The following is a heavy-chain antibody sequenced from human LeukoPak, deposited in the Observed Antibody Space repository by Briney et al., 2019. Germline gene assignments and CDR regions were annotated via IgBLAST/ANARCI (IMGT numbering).Heavy chain of an antibody. CDR3: AREAYYYDSSGYLDYFDY. J-gene: IGHJ4*02. CDR2: IYYSGST. V-gene: IGHV4-59*12. D-gene: IGHD3-22*01. Sequence: SETLSLTCTVSGGSISSYYWSWIRQPPGKGLEWIGYIYYSGSTNYNPSLKSRVTISVDTSKNQFSLKLSSVTAADTAVYYCAREAYYYDSSGYLDYFDYWGQGTLVTVSS. CDR1: GGSISSYY.